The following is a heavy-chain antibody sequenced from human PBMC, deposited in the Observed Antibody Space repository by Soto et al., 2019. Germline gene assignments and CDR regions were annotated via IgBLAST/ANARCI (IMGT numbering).Heavy chain of an antibody. CDR2: NYYSGIT. CDR1: GGSISSGGYY. J-gene: IGHJ6*01. V-gene: IGHV4-31*03. Sequence: QVQLQESGPGLVKLSQTLSLTCTVSGGSISSGGYYWTWIRQHPGKGLEWIGYNYYSGITYYNPSLKSRVTNSLDTSKNQFSLRLSSVTAADTAVYYCARGSSIAGLYYGMDVW. CDR3: ARGSSIAGLYYGMDV. D-gene: IGHD6-6*01.